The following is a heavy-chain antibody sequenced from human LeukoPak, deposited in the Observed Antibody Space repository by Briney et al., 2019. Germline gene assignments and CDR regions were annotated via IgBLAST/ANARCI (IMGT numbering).Heavy chain of an antibody. V-gene: IGHV2-5*01. Sequence: SGPTLVKPTQTLTLTCTFSGFSLSTSGVGVGWSRQPPGKALEWLALIYWNDDKRYSPSLKSRLTITKDTSKNQVVLTMTNMDPVDTATYYCAHMGIYGDYEGYWGQGTLVTVSS. CDR2: IYWNDDK. CDR1: GFSLSTSGVG. D-gene: IGHD4-17*01. CDR3: AHMGIYGDYEGY. J-gene: IGHJ4*02.